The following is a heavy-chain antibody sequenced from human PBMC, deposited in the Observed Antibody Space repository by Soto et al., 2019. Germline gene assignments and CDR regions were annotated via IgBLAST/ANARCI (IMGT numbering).Heavy chain of an antibody. D-gene: IGHD6-13*01. CDR1: GFTFSSYA. CDR3: AKDEIIWNSSSWYGGDDFPGDV. J-gene: IGHJ6*04. Sequence: GGSLRLSCAASGFTFSSYAMSWVRQAPGKGLEWVSAISGSGGSTYYADSVKGRFTISRDNSKNTLYLQMNSLRAEDTAVYYCAKDEIIWNSSSWYGGDDFPGDVWGKGTTVTVSS. V-gene: IGHV3-23*01. CDR2: ISGSGGST.